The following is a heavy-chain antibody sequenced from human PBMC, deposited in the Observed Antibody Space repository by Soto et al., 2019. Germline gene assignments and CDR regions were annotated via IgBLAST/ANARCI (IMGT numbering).Heavy chain of an antibody. CDR2: IEWDGDR. J-gene: IGHJ4*02. D-gene: IGHD2-15*01. CDR3: AHIRDESVDHCFDF. CDR1: ALALNTKKMS. V-gene: IGHV2-70*12. Sequence: VNRRQTRRVKSYFSALALNTKKMSMPPMXYPPGKALDWLAVIEWDGDRYYSESLKTRVTISADTPKNQVVLTLTNVEPVDTATYYCAHIRDESVDHCFDFWGPATLVT.